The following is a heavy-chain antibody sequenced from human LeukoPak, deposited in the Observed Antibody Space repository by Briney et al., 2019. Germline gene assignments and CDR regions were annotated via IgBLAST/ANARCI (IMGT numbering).Heavy chain of an antibody. CDR3: AIDECSGGSCPFQH. CDR2: IWYDGSNK. J-gene: IGHJ1*01. D-gene: IGHD2-15*01. Sequence: GRSLRLSCAASGFTFSSYGMHWVRQAPGKGLEWVAVIWYDGSNKYYADSVKGRFTISRDNSKNTLYLQMNSLRAEDTAVYYCAIDECSGGSCPFQHWGQGTLVTVSS. CDR1: GFTFSSYG. V-gene: IGHV3-33*01.